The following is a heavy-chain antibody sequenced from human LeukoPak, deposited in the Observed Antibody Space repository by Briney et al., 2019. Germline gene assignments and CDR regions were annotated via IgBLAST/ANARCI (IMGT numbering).Heavy chain of an antibody. CDR3: ARDRRSYYYDSSGYYHHDAFDI. CDR1: GGTFSSYA. CDR2: IIPIFGTA. V-gene: IGHV1-69*05. Sequence: SVKVSCKASGGTFSSYAISWVRQAPGQGLEWMGGIIPIFGTANYAQKFQGRVTITTDESTSTAYMELSSLRSEDTAVYYCARDRRSYYYDSSGYYHHDAFDIWGQGTMVTVSS. J-gene: IGHJ3*02. D-gene: IGHD3-22*01.